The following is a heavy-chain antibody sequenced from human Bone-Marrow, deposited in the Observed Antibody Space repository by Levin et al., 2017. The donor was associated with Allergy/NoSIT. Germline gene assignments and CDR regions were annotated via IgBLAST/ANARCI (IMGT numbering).Heavy chain of an antibody. V-gene: IGHV3-73*01. CDR1: GFTFSGSA. CDR2: IRSKANSYAT. Sequence: GGSLRLSCAASGFTFSGSAMHWVRQASGNGLEWVGRIRSKANSYATAYAASVKGRFTISRDDSKNTAYLQMNSLKTEDTAVDYCTRGDVVVVAATRGYYYYYGMDVWGQGTTVTVSS. D-gene: IGHD2-15*01. J-gene: IGHJ6*02. CDR3: TRGDVVVVAATRGYYYYYGMDV.